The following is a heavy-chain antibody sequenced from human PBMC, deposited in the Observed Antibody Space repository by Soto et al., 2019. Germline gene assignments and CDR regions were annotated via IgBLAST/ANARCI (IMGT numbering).Heavy chain of an antibody. Sequence: KPSETLSLTCTVSGGSISSYYWSWIRQPPGKGLEWIGYIYYSGSTNYNPSLKSRVTISVDTSKNQFSLKLSSVTAADTAVYYCARTDYGDYYYYYGMDVWGQGTTVTV. CDR3: ARTDYGDYYYYYGMDV. J-gene: IGHJ6*02. CDR1: GGSISSYY. D-gene: IGHD4-17*01. CDR2: IYYSGST. V-gene: IGHV4-59*01.